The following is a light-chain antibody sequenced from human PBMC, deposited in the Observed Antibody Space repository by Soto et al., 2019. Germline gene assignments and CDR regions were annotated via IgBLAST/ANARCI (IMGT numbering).Light chain of an antibody. V-gene: IGKV3D-20*02. CDR1: QSVSSRY. CDR2: GAS. J-gene: IGKJ4*01. Sequence: EIVLTQSPGTLSLSPGERATLSCRASQSVSSRYLAWYQQKPGQAPRLLIYGASTRDVGIPDRFSGSGSGTDFTLTITRLEPEDFAVYYCQERSRWPRATFGGGTKVDI. CDR3: QERSRWPRAT.